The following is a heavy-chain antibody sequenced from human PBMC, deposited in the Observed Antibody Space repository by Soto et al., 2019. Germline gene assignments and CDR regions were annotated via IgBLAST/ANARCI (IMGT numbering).Heavy chain of an antibody. V-gene: IGHV3-66*01. J-gene: IGHJ6*02. CDR1: GFTVSSYY. CDR2: IYSAGNT. D-gene: IGHD1-26*01. CDR3: ARDFVVGGPTINYYYGMDV. Sequence: GGSLRHSCAASGFTVSSYYLSWVRQAPGKGLEWISIIYSAGNTYYADSVKGRFTISRDNSKNTLYLQMNSLGAEDTAVYYCARDFVVGGPTINYYYGMDVWGQGTTVTVSS.